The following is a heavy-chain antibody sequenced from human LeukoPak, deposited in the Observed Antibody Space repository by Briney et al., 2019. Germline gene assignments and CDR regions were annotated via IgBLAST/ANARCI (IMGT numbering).Heavy chain of an antibody. Sequence: ASVKVSCKASGYTFTGYYMHWVRQAPGQGLEWMGWINPNSGGTNYAQKLQGRVTMTTDTSTSTAYMELRSLRSDDTAVYYCARGTGTSSWPLYWGQGTLLTVSS. CDR3: ARGTGTSSWPLY. CDR1: GYTFTGYY. V-gene: IGHV1-2*02. J-gene: IGHJ4*02. CDR2: INPNSGGT. D-gene: IGHD6-13*01.